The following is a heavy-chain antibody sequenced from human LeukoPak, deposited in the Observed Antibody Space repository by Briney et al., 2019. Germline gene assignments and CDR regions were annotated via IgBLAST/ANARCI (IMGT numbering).Heavy chain of an antibody. J-gene: IGHJ5*02. Sequence: ASVKVSCKASGYTFTGYYMHWVRQAPGQGLEWMGWINPNSGGTNYAQKFQGRVTMTRDTSISTAYMELSRLRSDDTAAYYCARGGGFVPAANNWFDPWGQGTLVTVSS. CDR2: INPNSGGT. CDR3: ARGGGFVPAANNWFDP. V-gene: IGHV1-2*02. CDR1: GYTFTGYY. D-gene: IGHD2-2*01.